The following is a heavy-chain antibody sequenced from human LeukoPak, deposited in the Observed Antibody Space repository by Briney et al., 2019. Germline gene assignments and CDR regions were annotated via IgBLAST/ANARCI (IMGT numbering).Heavy chain of an antibody. CDR2: IRYDGSNK. CDR3: AKEIPNYDFWSGYGDFDY. Sequence: GGSLRLSCAASGFTFSSYGMHWVRQAPGKGLEWVAFIRYDGSNKYYADSVKGRFTISRDNSKNTLYLQMNSLRAEDTAVYYCAKEIPNYDFWSGYGDFDYWGQGTLVTVSS. CDR1: GFTFSSYG. V-gene: IGHV3-30*02. D-gene: IGHD3-3*01. J-gene: IGHJ4*02.